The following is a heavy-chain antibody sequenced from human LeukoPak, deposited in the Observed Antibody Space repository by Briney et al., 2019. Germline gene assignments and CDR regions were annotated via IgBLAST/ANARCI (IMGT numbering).Heavy chain of an antibody. J-gene: IGHJ5*02. Sequence: ASVKVSCKASGYTFTSYDINWVRQATGQGLEWMGWMNPNSGNTGYAQKFQGRVTMTRNTSISTAYMELSSLRSEDTAVYYCASRLRGVKHWFDPWGQGTLVTVSS. V-gene: IGHV1-8*01. CDR2: MNPNSGNT. CDR3: ASRLRGVKHWFDP. CDR1: GYTFTSYD. D-gene: IGHD3-10*01.